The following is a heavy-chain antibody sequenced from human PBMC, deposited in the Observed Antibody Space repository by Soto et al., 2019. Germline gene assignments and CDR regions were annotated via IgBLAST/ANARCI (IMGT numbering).Heavy chain of an antibody. CDR2: ISSSSSYI. CDR3: GKDIDSSWSYYYYYGMDV. J-gene: IGHJ6*02. V-gene: IGHV3-21*01. Sequence: GVSLRLSCAASGFTFSSYSMNWVRQAPGKGLEWVSSISSSSSYIYYADSVKGRFTISRDNAKNSLYLQMNSLRAEDTAVYYSGKDIDSSWSYYYYYGMDVWGQGTTVTVSS. D-gene: IGHD6-13*01. CDR1: GFTFSSYS.